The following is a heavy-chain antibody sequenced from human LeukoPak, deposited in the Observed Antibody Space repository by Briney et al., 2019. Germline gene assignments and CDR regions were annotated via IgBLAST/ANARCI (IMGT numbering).Heavy chain of an antibody. CDR1: GGSMNGYY. J-gene: IGHJ4*02. Sequence: SETLSLTCTVSGGSMNGYYWTWIRQPPGKGLEWIGYIYYTGSTNYNPSLKSRVTISLDTSKNQFSLRLTSVTAADTAVYYCARVEAVSGILDFDYWGQGTLVTVSS. D-gene: IGHD6-19*01. CDR3: ARVEAVSGILDFDY. CDR2: IYYTGST. V-gene: IGHV4-59*01.